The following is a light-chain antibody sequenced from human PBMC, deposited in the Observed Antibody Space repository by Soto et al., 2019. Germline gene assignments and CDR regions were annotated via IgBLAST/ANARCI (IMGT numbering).Light chain of an antibody. CDR3: GTWDSSLSAGGV. V-gene: IGLV1-51*02. Sequence: QSVLTQPPSVSAAPGQKVTISCSGSSSNIGNNYVSWYQQLPGTAPQLLIYENNKRPSGIPDRFSGSKSGTSATLGITGLQTGDEADYYCGTWDSSLSAGGVFGPGTKLTVL. CDR1: SSNIGNNY. J-gene: IGLJ1*01. CDR2: ENN.